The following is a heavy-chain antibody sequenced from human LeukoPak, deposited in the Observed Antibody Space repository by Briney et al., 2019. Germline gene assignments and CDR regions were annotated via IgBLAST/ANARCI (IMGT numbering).Heavy chain of an antibody. CDR2: IYPGDSDT. J-gene: IGHJ6*02. V-gene: IGHV5-51*01. D-gene: IGHD2-15*01. CDR1: GYSFTSYW. Sequence: GESLKISCKGSGYSFTSYWIGWVRQMPGKGLEWMGIIYPGDSDTRYSPSFQGQVTISADKSISTAYLQWSSLKASDTAMYYCARGHCSGGSCYNYYYYYGMDVWGQGTTVTVSS. CDR3: ARGHCSGGSCYNYYYYYGMDV.